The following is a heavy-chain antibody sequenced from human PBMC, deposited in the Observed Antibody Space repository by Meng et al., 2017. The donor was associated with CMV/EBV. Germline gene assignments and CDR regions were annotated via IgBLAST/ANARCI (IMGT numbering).Heavy chain of an antibody. V-gene: IGHV1-69*10. D-gene: IGHD2-2*01. Sequence: SVKVSCKASGGTFSSYAISWVRQAPGQGLEWMGGIIPILGIANYAQKFQGRVTITADKSTSTAYMELSSLRSEDTAVYYCARDRDKAYQLLYYYYYGMDVWGQGTTVTVSS. CDR3: ARDRDKAYQLLYYYYYGMDV. J-gene: IGHJ6*02. CDR2: IIPILGIA. CDR1: GGTFSSYA.